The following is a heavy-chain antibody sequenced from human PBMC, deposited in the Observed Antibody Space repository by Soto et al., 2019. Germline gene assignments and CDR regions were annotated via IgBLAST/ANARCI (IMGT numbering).Heavy chain of an antibody. V-gene: IGHV1-2*04. J-gene: IGHJ5*02. D-gene: IGHD2-15*01. CDR1: GYTFTGYY. CDR3: ARGGDLYCSGGSCYSWFDP. Sequence: QVQLVQSGAEVKKPGASVKVSCKASGYTFTGYYMHWVRQAHGQGLEWLGWINPNSGGTNYAQKFQGWVTMTRDTSISTAYMELSRLRSDDTAVYYCARGGDLYCSGGSCYSWFDPWGQGTLVTVSS. CDR2: INPNSGGT.